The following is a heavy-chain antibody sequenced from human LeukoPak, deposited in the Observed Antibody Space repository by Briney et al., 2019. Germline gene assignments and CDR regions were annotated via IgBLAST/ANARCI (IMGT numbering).Heavy chain of an antibody. CDR3: ARTATDTGEFDY. J-gene: IGHJ4*02. CDR1: GFAFSGYA. D-gene: IGHD6-13*01. CDR2: IGARGDVT. V-gene: IGHV3-23*01. Sequence: GGSLRLSCTVSGFAFSGYAMSWVRQAPGKGPEWVSSIGARGDVTYYADSVKGRFTISRDDAKNSLYLQMNSLRAEDTAVYYCARTATDTGEFDYWGQGTLVTVSS.